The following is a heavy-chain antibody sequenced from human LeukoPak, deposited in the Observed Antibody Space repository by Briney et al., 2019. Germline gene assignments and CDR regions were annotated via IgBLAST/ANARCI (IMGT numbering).Heavy chain of an antibody. V-gene: IGHV1-69*05. J-gene: IGHJ4*02. CDR1: GGTFSSYA. CDR2: IIPIFGTA. D-gene: IGHD3-9*01. Sequence: SVKVSCKASGGTFSSYAISWVRQAPGQGLEWMGGIIPIFGTANYAQKFQGRVTITTDESTSTAYMELSSLRSDDTAVYYCARGGLRYFDWLFHQVDYWGQGTLVTVSS. CDR3: ARGGLRYFDWLFHQVDY.